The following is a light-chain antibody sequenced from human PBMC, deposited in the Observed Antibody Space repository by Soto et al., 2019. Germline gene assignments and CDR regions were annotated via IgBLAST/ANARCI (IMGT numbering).Light chain of an antibody. V-gene: IGLV2-18*02. J-gene: IGLJ1*01. CDR1: SSEVGSYNR. Sequence: SVLTQPPSLSGSPGQSVSISCTGTSSEVGSYNRVSWYQQPPGTAPKLMIYEVSNRPSGVPDRFSGSKSGNTASLTISGLQAEDEADYYCSSYTSSITYVFGTGTKVTVL. CDR3: SSYTSSITYV. CDR2: EVS.